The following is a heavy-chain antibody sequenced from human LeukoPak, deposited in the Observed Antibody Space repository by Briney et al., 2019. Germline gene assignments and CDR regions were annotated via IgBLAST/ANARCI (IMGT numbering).Heavy chain of an antibody. CDR2: INQNGGDK. D-gene: IGHD6-19*01. CDR1: GFTFSSYG. CDR3: ARGAGWPN. Sequence: PGGSLRLSCAASGFTFSSYGMNWVRQAPGKGLEWVANINQNGGDKYYVESVKGRFTISRDNAKNSLYLQMNGLRDEDTAVYYCARGAGWPNWGQGTLVTVSS. J-gene: IGHJ4*02. V-gene: IGHV3-7*01.